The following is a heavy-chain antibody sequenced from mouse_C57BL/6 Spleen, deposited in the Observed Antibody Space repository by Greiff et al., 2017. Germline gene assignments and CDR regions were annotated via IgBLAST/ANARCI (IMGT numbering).Heavy chain of an antibody. J-gene: IGHJ3*01. CDR3: ARKSYYGYDSFAY. D-gene: IGHD2-2*01. CDR2: IDPSDSYT. Sequence: VQLQQPGAELVMPGASVKLSCKASGYTFTSYWMHWVKQRPGQGLEWIGEIDPSDSYTNYNQKFKGKSTLTVDKSSSTAYMQLSSLPSEDSAVYYCARKSYYGYDSFAYWGQGTLVTVSA. CDR1: GYTFTSYW. V-gene: IGHV1-69*01.